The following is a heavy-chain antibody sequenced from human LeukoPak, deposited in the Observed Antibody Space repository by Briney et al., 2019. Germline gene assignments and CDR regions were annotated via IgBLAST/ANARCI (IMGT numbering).Heavy chain of an antibody. D-gene: IGHD1-14*01. CDR1: GFTFSSYW. CDR3: ARESNHRLTFFDY. CDR2: IKQDGSEK. Sequence: PGGSLRLSCAASGFTFSSYWRSWVRQAPGKGLEWVANIKQDGSEKYYVDSVKGRFTISRDNAKNSLYLQMNSLRAEDTAVYYCARESNHRLTFFDYWGQGTLVTVSS. J-gene: IGHJ4*02. V-gene: IGHV3-7*01.